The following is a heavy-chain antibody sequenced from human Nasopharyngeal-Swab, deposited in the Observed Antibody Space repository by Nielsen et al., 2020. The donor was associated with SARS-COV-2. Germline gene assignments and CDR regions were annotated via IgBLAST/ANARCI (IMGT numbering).Heavy chain of an antibody. J-gene: IGHJ4*02. V-gene: IGHV3-15*01. D-gene: IGHD5-12*01. Sequence: WIRQPPGKGLEWVGRIKSKTDGGTTDYAAPVKGRFTISRDDSKNTLYLQMNSLRAEDTAVYYCARDSSGYGYFDYWGQGTLVTVSS. CDR3: ARDSSGYGYFDY. CDR2: IKSKTDGGTT.